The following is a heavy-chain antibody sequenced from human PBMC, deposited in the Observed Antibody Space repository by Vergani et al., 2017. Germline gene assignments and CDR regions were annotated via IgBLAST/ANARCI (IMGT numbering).Heavy chain of an antibody. Sequence: EVQLVQSGAEVKKPGASLKISCKGSGYSFTSYWIGWVRQMPGKGLEWMGIIYPGDSDTRYSPSFQGQVTIPADKSISTAYLQWSSLKASDTAMYYCARLGVGATTRGDAFDIWGQGTMVTVSS. V-gene: IGHV5-51*01. CDR2: IYPGDSDT. J-gene: IGHJ3*02. D-gene: IGHD1-26*01. CDR1: GYSFTSYW. CDR3: ARLGVGATTRGDAFDI.